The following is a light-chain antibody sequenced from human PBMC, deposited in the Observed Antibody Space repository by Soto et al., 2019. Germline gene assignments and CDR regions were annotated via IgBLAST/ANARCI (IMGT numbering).Light chain of an antibody. V-gene: IGKV3-11*01. Sequence: EIVLTQSPATLSLSPGERATLSCRASQSVSSYLAWYQQKPGQAPRLLIYDASNSATGIPARFGSSGSGTDFTLTISSLEPEDFAVYYCQQRSNWPLTFGGGTKVEIK. CDR2: DAS. CDR1: QSVSSY. J-gene: IGKJ4*01. CDR3: QQRSNWPLT.